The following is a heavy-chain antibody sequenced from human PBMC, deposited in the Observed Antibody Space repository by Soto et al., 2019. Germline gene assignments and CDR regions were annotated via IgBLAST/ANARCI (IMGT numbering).Heavy chain of an antibody. D-gene: IGHD2-15*01. V-gene: IGHV3-30*18. Sequence: HPGGSLRLSCAASGFTFSSYGMHWVRQAPGKGLEWVAVISYDGSNKYYADSVKGRFTISRDNSKNTLYLQMNSLRAEDTAVYYCAKSGYCSGGSCPNYFDYWGQGTLVTVSS. J-gene: IGHJ4*02. CDR1: GFTFSSYG. CDR2: ISYDGSNK. CDR3: AKSGYCSGGSCPNYFDY.